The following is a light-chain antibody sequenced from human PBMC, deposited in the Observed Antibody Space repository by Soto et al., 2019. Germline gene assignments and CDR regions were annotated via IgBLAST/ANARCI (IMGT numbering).Light chain of an antibody. J-gene: IGLJ3*02. CDR2: INSDGSH. Sequence: QPVLTQSPSASASLGASVKLTCTLSSGHSSYAIAWHQQQPGKGPRYLMEINSDGSHTKGDGVPDRFSGSSSGADRYLTISSLQSDDEADYYCQAWGTGGVFGGGTKLTVL. V-gene: IGLV4-69*01. CDR1: SGHSSYA. CDR3: QAWGTGGV.